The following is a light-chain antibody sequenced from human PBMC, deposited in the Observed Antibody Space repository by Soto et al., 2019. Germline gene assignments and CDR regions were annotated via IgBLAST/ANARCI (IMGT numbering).Light chain of an antibody. V-gene: IGKV1-5*03. J-gene: IGKJ2*01. CDR1: QSISNW. Sequence: DIQMTQSPSTLSASVGDRVTITCRASQSISNWLARYQQKPGKAPNLLIYKVSNLESGVPSRFSGSGSGTEFTLTISSLQPEDVATYYCQQYNSYLYTFGQGTKLEIK. CDR3: QQYNSYLYT. CDR2: KVS.